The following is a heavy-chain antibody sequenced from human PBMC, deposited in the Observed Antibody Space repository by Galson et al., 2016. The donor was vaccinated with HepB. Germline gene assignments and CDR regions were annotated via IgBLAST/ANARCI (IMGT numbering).Heavy chain of an antibody. CDR2: IKQDASEK. J-gene: IGHJ6*02. V-gene: IGHV3-7*01. D-gene: IGHD3-3*01. CDR3: ARGLYYDFWGPRPQYHGMDV. Sequence: SLRLSCAASGFAFNTYWMSWVRHAPGKGLEWVANIKQDASEKYYVDSVKGRFTISRDNAKNSLYLQMNSLRAEDMAVYYCARGLYYDFWGPRPQYHGMDVWGQGTTVTVSS. CDR1: GFAFNTYW.